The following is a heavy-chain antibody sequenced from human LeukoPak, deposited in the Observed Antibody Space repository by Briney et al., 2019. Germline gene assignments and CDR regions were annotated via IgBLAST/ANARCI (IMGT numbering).Heavy chain of an antibody. CDR1: GFPFIRYW. CDR3: ARDGA. CDR2: IKQDGSEK. J-gene: IGHJ3*01. V-gene: IGHV3-7*01. Sequence: GGSLRLSCAASGFPFIRYWMSWVRQAPGKGLEWVANIKQDGSEKYYVDSVKGRFTISRDNAKNSLYLQMNSLRAEDTAVYYCARDGAWGQGTMVTVSS.